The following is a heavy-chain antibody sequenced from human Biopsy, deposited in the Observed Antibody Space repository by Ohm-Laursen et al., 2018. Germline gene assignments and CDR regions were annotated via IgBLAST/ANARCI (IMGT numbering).Heavy chain of an antibody. V-gene: IGHV3-74*01. CDR1: GFTFSNYY. J-gene: IGHJ4*02. CDR2: IKRDGTST. Sequence: GSLRLSCTASGFTFSNYYMHWVRQAPGKGLLWVSRIKRDGTSTDYVESVKGRFTLSRDNAKNTLYLQMNSLRAEDTAVYYYARGGFFAYSTFDYWGQGALVTVSS. CDR3: ARGGFFAYSTFDY. D-gene: IGHD4-11*01.